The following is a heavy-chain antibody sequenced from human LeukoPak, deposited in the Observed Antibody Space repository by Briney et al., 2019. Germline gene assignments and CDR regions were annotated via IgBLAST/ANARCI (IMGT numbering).Heavy chain of an antibody. Sequence: PSETLSLTCTVSGGSISSGDYYWSWIRQPPGKGLGWIGYIYYSGSTYYNPSLKSRVTISVDTSKNQFSLKLSSVTAADTAVYYCARAVYDYVWGSYRLGFDYWGQGTLVTVSS. J-gene: IGHJ4*02. CDR3: ARAVYDYVWGSYRLGFDY. CDR1: GGSISSGDYY. CDR2: IYYSGST. V-gene: IGHV4-30-4*01. D-gene: IGHD3-16*02.